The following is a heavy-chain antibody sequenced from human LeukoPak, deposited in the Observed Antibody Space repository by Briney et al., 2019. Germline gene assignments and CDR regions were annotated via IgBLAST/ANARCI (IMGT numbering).Heavy chain of an antibody. D-gene: IGHD3-22*01. CDR2: INHSGST. J-gene: IGHJ3*02. CDR1: GGSFSGYY. V-gene: IGHV4-34*01. Sequence: SETLSLTCAVYGGSFSGYYWSWIRQPPGKGLEWIGEINHSGSTNYNPSLKSRVTISVDTSKKQFSLKLSSVTAADTAVYYCARGPASYYYDSSGPPRAFDIWGQGTMVTVSS. CDR3: ARGPASYYYDSSGPPRAFDI.